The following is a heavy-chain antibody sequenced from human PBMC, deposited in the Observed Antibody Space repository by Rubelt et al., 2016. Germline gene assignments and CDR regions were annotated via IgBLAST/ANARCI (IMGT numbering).Heavy chain of an antibody. D-gene: IGHD3-22*01. Sequence: QVQLVESGGGVVQPGRSLRLSCAASGFTFSSYGMHWVRQAPGKGLEWVAVIWYDGSNKYYADSVKGRFTISRDNSKNTLYLQMNSLKTEDTAVYYCTTDRYYYDSSGFPWFDPWGQGTLVTVSS. CDR3: TTDRYYYDSSGFPWFDP. J-gene: IGHJ5*02. V-gene: IGHV3-33*01. CDR2: IWYDGSNK. CDR1: GFTFSSYG.